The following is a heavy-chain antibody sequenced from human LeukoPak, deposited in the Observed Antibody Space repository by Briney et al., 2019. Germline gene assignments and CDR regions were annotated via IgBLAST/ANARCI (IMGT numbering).Heavy chain of an antibody. CDR2: IYYSGST. CDR1: GGSISSGGYY. CDR3: ASTKVRGVLIYFDY. J-gene: IGHJ4*02. V-gene: IGHV4-31*03. D-gene: IGHD3-10*01. Sequence: SETLSLTCTVSGGSISSGGYYWSWIRQHPGKGLEWIGYIYYSGSTNYDPSLKSRVTISVDTSKIQFSLKLSSVTAADTAVYYCASTKVRGVLIYFDYWGQGTLVTVSS.